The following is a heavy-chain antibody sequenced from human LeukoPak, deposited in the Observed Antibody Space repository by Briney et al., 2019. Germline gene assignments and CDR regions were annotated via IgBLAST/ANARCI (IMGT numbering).Heavy chain of an antibody. CDR3: ARDRGIILFGAFDI. D-gene: IGHD3-3*01. Sequence: GGSLRLSCAASGFTFSSYEMNWVRQAPGKGLEWVSYISSSGSTIYYADSVKGRFTISRDNAKNSLYLQMNSLRAEDTAVYYCARDRGIILFGAFDIWGQGTMVTVSS. CDR1: GFTFSSYE. V-gene: IGHV3-48*03. CDR2: ISSSGSTI. J-gene: IGHJ3*02.